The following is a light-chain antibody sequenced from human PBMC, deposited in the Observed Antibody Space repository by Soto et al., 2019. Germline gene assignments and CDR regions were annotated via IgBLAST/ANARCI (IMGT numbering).Light chain of an antibody. CDR3: QQYNTWLWT. V-gene: IGKV3-15*01. CDR2: GAS. Sequence: EVVMTQSPATLSESPGERVTLSCRASQSINAHLAWYQQKPGQAPRLLIHGASTRAIGIPARFSGSGFGTEFILTISSLLSEDFAVYYCQQYNTWLWTFGQGTKVEIQ. J-gene: IGKJ1*01. CDR1: QSINAH.